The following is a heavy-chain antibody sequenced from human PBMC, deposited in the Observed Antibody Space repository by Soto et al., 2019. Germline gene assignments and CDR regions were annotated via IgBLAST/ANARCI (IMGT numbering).Heavy chain of an antibody. D-gene: IGHD3-22*01. CDR3: ASGYDSSGSLSRLFYY. J-gene: IGHJ4*02. V-gene: IGHV3-21*01. CDR2: ISGTSDYI. Sequence: GGSLRLSCAASGFTFSISSMNWVRQAPGKGLEWVSSISGTSDYISYADSVKGRFTISRDNAKNSLYLQMNSLRAEDTAVYYCASGYDSSGSLSRLFYYWGQGTLVTVSS. CDR1: GFTFSISS.